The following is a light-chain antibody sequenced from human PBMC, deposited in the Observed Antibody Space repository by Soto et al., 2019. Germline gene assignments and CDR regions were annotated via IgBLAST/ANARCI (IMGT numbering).Light chain of an antibody. Sequence: DILLTQSPATLSLSPGERATLSCRASQTISNYLAWYQQKPGQAPRLLIYDVSKRATGIPARFSGSGSGTDFTLTISSLEPEDFAVYYCQQSTTFGGGTKVDIK. J-gene: IGKJ4*01. CDR1: QTISNY. CDR3: QQSTT. CDR2: DVS. V-gene: IGKV3-11*01.